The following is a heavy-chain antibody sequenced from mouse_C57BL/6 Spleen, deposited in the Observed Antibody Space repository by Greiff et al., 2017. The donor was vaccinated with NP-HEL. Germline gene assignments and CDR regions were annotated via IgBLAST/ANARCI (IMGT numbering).Heavy chain of an antibody. D-gene: IGHD4-1*01. V-gene: IGHV3-1*01. J-gene: IGHJ3*01. CDR1: GYSITSGYD. CDR2: ISYSGST. CDR3: ARELGGAWFAY. Sequence: DVKLQESGPGMVKPSQSLSLTCTVTGYSITSGYDWHWIRHFPGNKLEWMGYISYSGSTNYNPSLKSRISITHDTSKNHFFLKLNSVTTEDTATYYCARELGGAWFAYWGQGTLVTVSA.